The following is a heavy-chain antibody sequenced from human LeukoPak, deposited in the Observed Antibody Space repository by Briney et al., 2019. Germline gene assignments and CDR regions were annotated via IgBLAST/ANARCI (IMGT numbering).Heavy chain of an antibody. CDR2: INHSGST. D-gene: IGHD2-2*02. CDR1: GGSFSGYY. Sequence: SETLSLTCAVYGGSFSGYYWSWIRQPPGKGLEWIGEINHSGSTNYNPSLKSRVTISVDTSKNQFSLKLSSVTAADTAVYYCVRRLGYYSSTSCFTEYYYGMDVWGQGTTVTVSS. J-gene: IGHJ6*02. V-gene: IGHV4-34*01. CDR3: VRRLGYYSSTSCFTEYYYGMDV.